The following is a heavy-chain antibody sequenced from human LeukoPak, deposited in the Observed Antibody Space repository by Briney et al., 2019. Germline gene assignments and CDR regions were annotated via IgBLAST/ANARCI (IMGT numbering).Heavy chain of an antibody. J-gene: IGHJ6*03. Sequence: SETLSLTCTVSGGSISSSNYYWGWIRQPPGKGLEWIGNIYYSGSTYYNPSLKSRVTISVDTSKNQFSLKLNSVTAADTAVYYCARAAMIPPDYYYYMDVWGKGTTVTISS. CDR2: IYYSGST. D-gene: IGHD3-22*01. V-gene: IGHV4-39*01. CDR3: ARAAMIPPDYYYYMDV. CDR1: GGSISSSNYY.